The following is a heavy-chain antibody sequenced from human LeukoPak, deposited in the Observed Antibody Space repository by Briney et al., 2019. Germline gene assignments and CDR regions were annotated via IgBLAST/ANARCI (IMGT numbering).Heavy chain of an antibody. CDR1: GYTFTELS. D-gene: IGHD5-18*01. J-gene: IGHJ4*02. CDR3: AAAFGYSYGYYYFDL. V-gene: IGHV1-24*01. CDR2: FDPEDGER. Sequence: ASVKVSCKVSGYTFTELSIHWVRQAPGKGLEWMGGFDPEDGERISSQNFQGRVTMTEDTSTDTAYMELSSLRFEDTAVYYCAAAFGYSYGYYYFDLWGQGTLVTVSS.